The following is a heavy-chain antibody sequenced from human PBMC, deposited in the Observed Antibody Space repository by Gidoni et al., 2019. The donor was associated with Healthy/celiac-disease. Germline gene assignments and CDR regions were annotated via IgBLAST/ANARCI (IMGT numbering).Heavy chain of an antibody. Sequence: EVQLVESGGGLVQPGGSLRLSCAASGFTFSSYWMSWVRQAPGKGLEGVANIKQDGSEKYYVDSVKSRFTIARDNAKNSLYLQMNSLRAEDTAVDDCARDRGDTDYWGQGTLVTVSS. CDR3: ARDRGDTDY. CDR1: GFTFSSYW. D-gene: IGHD5-18*01. CDR2: IKQDGSEK. J-gene: IGHJ4*02. V-gene: IGHV3-7*01.